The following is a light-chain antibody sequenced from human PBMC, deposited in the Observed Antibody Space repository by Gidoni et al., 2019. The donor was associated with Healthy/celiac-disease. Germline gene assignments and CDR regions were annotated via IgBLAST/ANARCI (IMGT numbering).Light chain of an antibody. CDR3: QQYGSSPPRYT. J-gene: IGKJ2*01. V-gene: IGKV3-20*01. CDR2: GAS. CDR1: QSVSSSD. Sequence: EIVLTQSPGTLSLSPGERATLSCRASQSVSSSDLAWYQQKPGQAPRRLIYGASSRATGIPDRFSGSGSGTDFTLTISRLEPEDFAVYYCQQYGSSPPRYTFGQGTKLEIK.